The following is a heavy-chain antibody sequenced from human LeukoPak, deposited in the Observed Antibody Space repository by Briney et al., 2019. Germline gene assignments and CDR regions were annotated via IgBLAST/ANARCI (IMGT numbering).Heavy chain of an antibody. D-gene: IGHD3-22*01. J-gene: IGHJ4*02. CDR2: IYTSGST. CDR3: ARLSYYDSSLDY. CDR1: GGSISSYY. V-gene: IGHV4-4*09. Sequence: PSETLSLTCTVSGGSISSYYWSWIRQPPGKGLEWIGYIYTSGSTNYNPSLKSRVTISVDTSKNQLSLKLGSVTAADTAVYYCARLSYYDSSLDYWGQGTLVTVSS.